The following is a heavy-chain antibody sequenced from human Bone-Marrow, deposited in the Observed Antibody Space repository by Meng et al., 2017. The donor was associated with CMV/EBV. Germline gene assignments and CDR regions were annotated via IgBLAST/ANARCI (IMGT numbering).Heavy chain of an antibody. D-gene: IGHD3/OR15-3a*01. J-gene: IGHJ5*02. CDR1: GLSFSDHY. Sequence: VCGLSFSDHYMTWIRRAPGKGLECISYISGSGSTKFYADSVRGRFTISRDNTKNSLFLQMSSLRAEDTAVYHCARGIMMYGKIWFDPWGQGTLVTVSS. CDR2: ISGSGSTK. V-gene: IGHV3-11*01. CDR3: ARGIMMYGKIWFDP.